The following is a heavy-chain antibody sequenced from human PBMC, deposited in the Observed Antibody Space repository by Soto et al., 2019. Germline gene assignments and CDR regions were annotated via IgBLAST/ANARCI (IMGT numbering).Heavy chain of an antibody. J-gene: IGHJ4*02. V-gene: IGHV4-59*01. D-gene: IGHD3-22*01. CDR1: GGSISSYY. CDR3: ARDRASNYYDSSGLFDY. CDR2: IYYSGST. Sequence: PSETLSLTCTVSGGSISSYYWSWIRQPPGKGLEWIGYIYYSGSTNYNPSLKSRVTISVDTSKNQFSLKLSSVTAADTAVYYCARDRASNYYDSSGLFDYWGQGTLVTVSS.